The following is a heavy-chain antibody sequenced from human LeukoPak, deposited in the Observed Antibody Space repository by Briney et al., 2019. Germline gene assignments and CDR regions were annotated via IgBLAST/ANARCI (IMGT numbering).Heavy chain of an antibody. D-gene: IGHD3-16*02. J-gene: IGHJ4*02. Sequence: PGGSLRLSCAASGFTFSRYAMSWVRQAPGKGLEWVSAISGSGCSTYYADSVKGRFTISRDNSKNTLYLQMNSLRAEDTAVYYCAKVSYDYVWGSYRPRTYYFDYWGQGTLVTVSS. CDR1: GFTFSRYA. V-gene: IGHV3-23*01. CDR2: ISGSGCST. CDR3: AKVSYDYVWGSYRPRTYYFDY.